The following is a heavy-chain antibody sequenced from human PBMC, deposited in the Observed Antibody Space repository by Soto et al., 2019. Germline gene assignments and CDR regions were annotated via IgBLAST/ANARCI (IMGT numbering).Heavy chain of an antibody. Sequence: PSETLSLTCTVSGGSISSYYWSWIRQPAGKGLGGIGRSYTGGGANYNPSLKRRVTMPVDTSKNQFSPKLSSVTAADPAVYYCARDAFWSGYFDYWGQGTLVTVSS. J-gene: IGHJ4*02. V-gene: IGHV4-4*07. CDR1: GGSISSYY. CDR3: ARDAFWSGYFDY. D-gene: IGHD3-3*01. CDR2: SYTGGGA.